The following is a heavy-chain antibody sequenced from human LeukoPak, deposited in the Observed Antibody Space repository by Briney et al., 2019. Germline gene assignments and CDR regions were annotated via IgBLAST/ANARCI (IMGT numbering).Heavy chain of an antibody. V-gene: IGHV1-2*02. CDR1: GYTFTGYH. D-gene: IGHD2-2*01. CDR2: INSNSGGT. CDR3: ARGSPAAIIWDDWFDP. J-gene: IGHJ5*02. Sequence: ASVKVSCKASGYTFTGYHMHWVRQAPGQGLEWMGWINSNSGGTDYAQKFQGRVTMTRDTSISTAYMELSRLRSDDTAVYYCARGSPAAIIWDDWFDPWGQGTLVTVSS.